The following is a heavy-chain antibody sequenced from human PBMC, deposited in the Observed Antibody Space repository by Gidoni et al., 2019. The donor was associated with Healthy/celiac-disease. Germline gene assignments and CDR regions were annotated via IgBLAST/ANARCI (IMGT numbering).Heavy chain of an antibody. CDR2: INHRGST. CDR3: ARGIPMVRGVTRWFDP. CDR1: GGSFSGYY. V-gene: IGHV4-34*01. D-gene: IGHD3-10*01. J-gene: IGHJ5*02. Sequence: QVQLQQWGAGLLKPSETLSLTCAVYGGSFSGYYWSWIRQPPGKGLEWIGEINHRGSTNYNPSLKSRVTISVDTSKNQFSLKLSSVTAADTAVYYCARGIPMVRGVTRWFDPWGQGTLVTVSS.